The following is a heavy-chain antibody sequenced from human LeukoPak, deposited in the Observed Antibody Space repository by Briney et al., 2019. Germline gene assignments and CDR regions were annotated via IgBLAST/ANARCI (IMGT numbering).Heavy chain of an antibody. J-gene: IGHJ5*02. Sequence: SVKVSCKVSGGSFRGSTFAWVRQAPGRGLEWMGGTIPIFGAPNYALEFQGRATITTDESTSTVYMELSSLTSEDTAVYYCARGSASTDYYYWFDPWGQGTLVTVSS. CDR1: GGSFRGST. CDR3: ARGSASTDYYYWFDP. V-gene: IGHV1-69*05. CDR2: TIPIFGAP. D-gene: IGHD3-22*01.